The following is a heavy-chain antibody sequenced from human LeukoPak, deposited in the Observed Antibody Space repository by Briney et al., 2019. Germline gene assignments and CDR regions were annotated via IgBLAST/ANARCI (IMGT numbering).Heavy chain of an antibody. CDR2: ISGSGGST. CDR3: AKDSIAAYYYYMDV. D-gene: IGHD6-13*01. Sequence: PGGSLRLSCAASGFTFSSYAMSWVRQAPGKGLEWVSAISGSGGSTCYADSVKGRFTISRDNSKNTLYLQMNSLRAEDTAVYYCAKDSIAAYYYYMDVWGKGTTVTVSS. J-gene: IGHJ6*03. CDR1: GFTFSSYA. V-gene: IGHV3-23*01.